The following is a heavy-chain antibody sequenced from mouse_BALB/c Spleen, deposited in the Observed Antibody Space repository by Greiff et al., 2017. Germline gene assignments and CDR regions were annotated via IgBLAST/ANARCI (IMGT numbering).Heavy chain of an antibody. Sequence: QVQLQQPGAELVKPGASVKLSCKASGYTFTSYWMHWVKQRPGQGLEWIGEINPSNGRTNYNEKFKSKATLTVDKSSSTAYMQLSSLTSEDSAVYYCARFPNPFAYWGQGTLVTVSA. CDR2: INPSNGRT. CDR1: GYTFTSYW. V-gene: IGHV1S81*02. J-gene: IGHJ3*01. CDR3: ARFPNPFAY. D-gene: IGHD4-1*01.